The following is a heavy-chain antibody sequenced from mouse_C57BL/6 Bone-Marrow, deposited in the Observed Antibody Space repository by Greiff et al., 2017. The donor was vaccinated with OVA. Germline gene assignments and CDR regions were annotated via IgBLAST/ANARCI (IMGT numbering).Heavy chain of an antibody. V-gene: IGHV1-81*01. CDR2: IYPRSGNT. CDR1: GYTFTSYG. CDR3: ARKGAYYYGSSYYFDV. J-gene: IGHJ1*03. Sequence: VQLQLSGAELARPGASVKLSCKASGYTFTSYGISWVKQRTGQGLEWIGEIYPRSGNTYYNEKFKGKATLTADKSSSTAYMELRSLTSEDSAVYFCARKGAYYYGSSYYFDVWGTGTTVTVSS. D-gene: IGHD1-1*01.